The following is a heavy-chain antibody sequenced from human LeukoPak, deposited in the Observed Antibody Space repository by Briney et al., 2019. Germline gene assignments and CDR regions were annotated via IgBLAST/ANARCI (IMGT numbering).Heavy chain of an antibody. CDR2: INPNSGGT. J-gene: IGHJ4*02. D-gene: IGHD6-6*01. V-gene: IGHV1-2*02. Sequence: ASVKVSCKASGYTFTSYGISWVRQAPGQGLEWMGWINPNSGGTNYAQKFQGRVTMTRDTSISTAYMELSRLRSDDTAVYYCARSEYSSSSHTDYWGQGTLVTVSS. CDR3: ARSEYSSSSHTDY. CDR1: GYTFTSYG.